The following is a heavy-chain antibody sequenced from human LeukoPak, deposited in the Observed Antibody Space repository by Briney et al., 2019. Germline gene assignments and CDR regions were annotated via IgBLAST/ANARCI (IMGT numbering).Heavy chain of an antibody. D-gene: IGHD3-9*01. CDR2: IKQDGSEK. V-gene: IGHV3-7*01. CDR3: ARDNEYYDILTGYSLIDY. Sequence: GSLRLSCAASGFTFSSYWMSWVRQAPGKGLEWVANIKQDGSEKYYVDSVKGRFTISRDNAKNSLYLQMNSLRAEDTAVYYCARDNEYYDILTGYSLIDYWGQGTLVTVSS. CDR1: GFTFSSYW. J-gene: IGHJ4*02.